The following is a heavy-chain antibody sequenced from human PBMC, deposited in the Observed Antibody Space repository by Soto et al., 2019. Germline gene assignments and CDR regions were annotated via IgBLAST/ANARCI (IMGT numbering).Heavy chain of an antibody. CDR3: ARRGPEYKVGPRAFDV. J-gene: IGHJ3*01. CDR2: IYPSDSDT. D-gene: IGHD1-1*01. CDR1: GYMFTAYG. Sequence: EVQLVQSGAEVKKPGESLTTSCHATGYMFTAYGIGWVRQMPGKGLEWMAIIYPSDSDTTYHPSMQGHVTVSVDKSVSTAFAHWSSLKASDTATYYCARRGPEYKVGPRAFDVWCQGTVVTVSS. V-gene: IGHV5-51*01.